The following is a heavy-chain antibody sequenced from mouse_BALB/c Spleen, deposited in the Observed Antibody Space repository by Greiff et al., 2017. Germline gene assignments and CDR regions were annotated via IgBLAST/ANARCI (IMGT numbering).Heavy chain of an antibody. CDR3: ARGGYYFDY. Sequence: VQLQQSGAELVRPGSSVKISCTASGYAFSSYWMHWVKQRPGQGLEWIGQIYPGDGDTNYTGKFKGKATLTADKSSSTAYMQLSSLTSEDSAVYCCARGGYYFDYWGQGTTLTVSS. CDR2: IYPGDGDT. J-gene: IGHJ2*01. CDR1: GYAFSSYW. V-gene: IGHV1-80*01.